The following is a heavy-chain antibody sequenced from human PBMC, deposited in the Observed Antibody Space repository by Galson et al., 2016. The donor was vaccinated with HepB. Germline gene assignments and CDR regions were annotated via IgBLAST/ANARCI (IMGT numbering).Heavy chain of an antibody. V-gene: IGHV5-51*01. CDR2: IYPGDSDT. J-gene: IGHJ5*02. Sequence: QSGAEVKKPGESLKISCKGSGYSFTSFWIGWVRQMPGKGLEWMGIIYPGDSDTRYSPSFQGQVTISADKSISTAYLQWSSLKASDTAMYYCARQGAAAGWNNVFEPWGQGTLGTVSS. D-gene: IGHD6-13*01. CDR3: ARQGAAAGWNNVFEP. CDR1: GYSFTSFW.